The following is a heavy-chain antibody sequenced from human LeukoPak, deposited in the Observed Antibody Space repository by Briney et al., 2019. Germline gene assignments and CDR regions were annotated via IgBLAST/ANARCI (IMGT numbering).Heavy chain of an antibody. V-gene: IGHV5-51*01. CDR3: ARLPGVVVISDRYFDY. CDR1: GYSFTTYW. CDR2: IYPGDSDT. J-gene: IGHJ4*02. D-gene: IGHD3-22*01. Sequence: GESLKISCKGSGYSFTTYWIGWVRQMPGKGLEWMGIIYPGDSDTRYSPSFQGQVTISADKSISTAYLQWSSLKASDTAMYYCARLPGVVVISDRYFDYWGQGTLVTVSS.